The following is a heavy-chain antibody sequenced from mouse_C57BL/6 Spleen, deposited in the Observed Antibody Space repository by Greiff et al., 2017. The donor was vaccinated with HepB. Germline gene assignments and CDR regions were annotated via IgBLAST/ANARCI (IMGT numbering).Heavy chain of an antibody. CDR2: IDPSDSYT. Sequence: VKLQESGAELVMPGASVKLSCKASGYTFTSYWMHWVKQRPGQGLEWIGEIDPSDSYTNYNQKFKGKSTLTVDKSSSTAYMQLSSLTSEDSAVYYCARTKIYYDYDVGYAMDYWGQGTSVTVSS. CDR1: GYTFTSYW. D-gene: IGHD2-4*01. V-gene: IGHV1-69*01. CDR3: ARTKIYYDYDVGYAMDY. J-gene: IGHJ4*01.